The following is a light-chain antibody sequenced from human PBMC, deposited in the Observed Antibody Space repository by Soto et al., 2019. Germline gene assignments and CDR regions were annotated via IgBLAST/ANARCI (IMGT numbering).Light chain of an antibody. J-gene: IGKJ5*01. Sequence: EIVLTQSPDTVSLSPGETATLSCRASQSVSSNYLAWYQQKPGQAPRLLIYGASSRATGIPDRFSGSGSGTDFTLTISRMEPEDFEVFYCQQYDNSITFGQGTRLEI. CDR2: GAS. V-gene: IGKV3-20*01. CDR1: QSVSSNY. CDR3: QQYDNSIT.